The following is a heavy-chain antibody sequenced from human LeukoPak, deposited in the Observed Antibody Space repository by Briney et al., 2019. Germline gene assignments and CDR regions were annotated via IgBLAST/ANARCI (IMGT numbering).Heavy chain of an antibody. CDR1: GYTFTSYY. D-gene: IGHD5-24*01. V-gene: IGHV1-46*01. CDR2: INPSGGST. CDR3: ARDLRLSTSQMATGY. J-gene: IGHJ4*02. Sequence: ASVKVSCKASGYTFTSYYMHWVRQAPGQGLEWMGIINPSGGSTGYAQKFQGRVTMTTDTSTSTAYMELRSLRSDDTAVYYCARDLRLSTSQMATGYWGQGTLVTVSS.